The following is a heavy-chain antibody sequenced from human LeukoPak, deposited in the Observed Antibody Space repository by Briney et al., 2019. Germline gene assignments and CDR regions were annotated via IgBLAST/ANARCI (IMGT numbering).Heavy chain of an antibody. CDR3: AREGSGYYDSSGADY. Sequence: LPGGSLRLSCAASGFTFSSYWMSWVRQAPGKGLEWVADIKQDGSEKYYVDSVKGRFTISRDNAKNSLYLQMNSLRAEDTAVYYCAREGSGYYDSSGADYWGQGTLVTVSS. D-gene: IGHD3-22*01. J-gene: IGHJ4*02. CDR1: GFTFSSYW. V-gene: IGHV3-7*01. CDR2: IKQDGSEK.